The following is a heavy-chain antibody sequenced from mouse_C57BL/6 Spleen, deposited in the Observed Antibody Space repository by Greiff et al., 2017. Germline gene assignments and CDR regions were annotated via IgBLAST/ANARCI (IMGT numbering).Heavy chain of an antibody. CDR3: ASGYYGSSGYFDY. D-gene: IGHD1-1*01. CDR1: GFNIKDYY. V-gene: IGHV14-2*01. CDR2: IDPEDGET. J-gene: IGHJ2*01. Sequence: VQLKESGAELVKPGASVKLSCTASGFNIKDYYMHWVKQRTEQGLEWIGRIDPEDGETKSAPKFQGKATITADTSSNTAYLQLSSLTSEDTAVYYCASGYYGSSGYFDYWGQGTTLTVSS.